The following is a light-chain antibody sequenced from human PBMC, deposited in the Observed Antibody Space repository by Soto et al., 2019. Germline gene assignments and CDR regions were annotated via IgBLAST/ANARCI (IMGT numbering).Light chain of an antibody. CDR2: SNN. J-gene: IGLJ1*01. V-gene: IGLV1-47*01. CDR3: AAWDDSLSSFV. Sequence: QSVLTQPPSASGTPGQRLTISCSGSSSNIGSNYVSWYQHLPGTAPKLLMYSNNQRPSGVPDRFSGSKSGTSASLAISGLRSEDEADYYCAAWDDSLSSFVFGTGTKLTVL. CDR1: SSNIGSNY.